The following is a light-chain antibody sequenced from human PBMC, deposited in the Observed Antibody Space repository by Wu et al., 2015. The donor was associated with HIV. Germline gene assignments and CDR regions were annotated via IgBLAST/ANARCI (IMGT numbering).Light chain of an antibody. V-gene: IGKV1D-13*01. J-gene: IGKJ1*01. CDR2: DAS. CDR1: QGISSA. CDR3: QQFNEYPLT. Sequence: AIQLTQSPSSLSASVGDRVTITCRASQGISSALAWYQQKPGKPPKLLIYDASRLESGVPSSFSGSGSGTDFTLTTSSLQPEDFATYYCQQFNEYPLTFGQGTKVEIK.